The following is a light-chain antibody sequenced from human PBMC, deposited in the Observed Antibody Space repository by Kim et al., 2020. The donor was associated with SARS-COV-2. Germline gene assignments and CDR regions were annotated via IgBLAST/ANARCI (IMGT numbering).Light chain of an antibody. CDR1: QSVRASY. Sequence: SPGERATLACRASQSVRASYLAWFQQKPGQAPRLLIYDASSRATGIPDRFSGSGSGTDFTLTISRLEPEDFVVYYCQQYGSSPRTFGQGTKVDIK. V-gene: IGKV3-20*01. CDR2: DAS. CDR3: QQYGSSPRT. J-gene: IGKJ1*01.